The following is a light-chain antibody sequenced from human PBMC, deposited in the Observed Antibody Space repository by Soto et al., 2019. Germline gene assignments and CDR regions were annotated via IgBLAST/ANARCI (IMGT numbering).Light chain of an antibody. CDR3: QQYYTTPRT. CDR1: QTILYSSNNKSY. Sequence: DIVMTQSPDSLAVSLGEGASINCKSSQTILYSSNNKSYLAWYQQSPGQPPKLLIYWASTRESGDPDRFSGSGSGTDFTLTISSLQAEDVAVYYCQQYYTTPRTFGQGTKVEIK. J-gene: IGKJ1*01. V-gene: IGKV4-1*01. CDR2: WAS.